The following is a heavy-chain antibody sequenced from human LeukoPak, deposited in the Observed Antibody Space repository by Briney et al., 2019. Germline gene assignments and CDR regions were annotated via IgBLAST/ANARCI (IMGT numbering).Heavy chain of an antibody. CDR3: AKDRSIAARPHDS. CDR1: GFTVSSND. Sequence: GGSLRLSCAASGFTVSSNDMSWVRQAPGKGLEWVSSINPSSGSTYYADSVKGRFTISEDNSKNTLYLQMNSLRAEDTAVYYCAKDRSIAARPHDSWGQGTLVTVSS. V-gene: IGHV3-23*01. D-gene: IGHD6-6*01. J-gene: IGHJ4*02. CDR2: INPSSGST.